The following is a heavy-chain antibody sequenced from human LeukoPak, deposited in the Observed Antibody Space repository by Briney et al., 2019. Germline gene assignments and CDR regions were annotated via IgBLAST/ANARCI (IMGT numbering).Heavy chain of an antibody. CDR2: ISWNSGSI. J-gene: IGHJ5*02. CDR3: AKGHRQQLVRRDWFDP. V-gene: IGHV3-9*01. Sequence: GGSLRLSCAASGFTFDDYAMHWVRQAPGKGLEWVSGISWNSGSIGYADSVKGRFTISRDNAKNSLYLQMNSLRAEDTALHYCAKGHRQQLVRRDWFDPWGQGTLVTVSS. CDR1: GFTFDDYA. D-gene: IGHD6-13*01.